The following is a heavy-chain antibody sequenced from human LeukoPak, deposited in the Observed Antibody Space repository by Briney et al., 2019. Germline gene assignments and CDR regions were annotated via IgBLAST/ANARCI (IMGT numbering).Heavy chain of an antibody. CDR3: ARLGGVSDY. J-gene: IGHJ4*02. Sequence: SETLSLTCTVSGGSISSSSYYWGWIRQPPGKGLEWIGYIYHSGSTYYNPSLKSRVTISVDTSKNQFSLKLSSVTAADTAVYYCARLGGVSDYWGQGTLVTVSS. CDR1: GGSISSSSYY. CDR2: IYHSGST. V-gene: IGHV4-39*07. D-gene: IGHD3-16*01.